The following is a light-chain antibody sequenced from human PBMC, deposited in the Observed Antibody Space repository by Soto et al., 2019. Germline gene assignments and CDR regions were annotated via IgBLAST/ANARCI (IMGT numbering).Light chain of an antibody. CDR2: EVT. V-gene: IGLV2-14*01. J-gene: IGLJ1*01. Sequence: QSALTQPASVSGSPGQSITISCTWTSSDVGAYNFVSWYQQHPGKAPKLMIFEVTNRPFGISDRFSGSKSDNAASLTISGLQAEDEADYYCSSYTTATTYVFGTGTKLTVL. CDR1: SSDVGAYNF. CDR3: SSYTTATTYV.